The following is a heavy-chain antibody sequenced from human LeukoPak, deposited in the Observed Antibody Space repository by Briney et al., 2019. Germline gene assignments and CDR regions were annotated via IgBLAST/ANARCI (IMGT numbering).Heavy chain of an antibody. V-gene: IGHV3-53*01. D-gene: IGHD3-22*01. CDR1: EFSVGSNY. CDR3: ARGPYYYDSSGYYYDAGFDY. Sequence: GGSLRLSCAASEFSVGSNYMSWVRQAPGKGLEWVSVIYSGGSTYYADSVKGRFTISRDNSKNTLYLQMNSLRAEDTAVYNCARGPYYYDSSGYYYDAGFDYWGQGTLVTVSS. J-gene: IGHJ4*02. CDR2: IYSGGST.